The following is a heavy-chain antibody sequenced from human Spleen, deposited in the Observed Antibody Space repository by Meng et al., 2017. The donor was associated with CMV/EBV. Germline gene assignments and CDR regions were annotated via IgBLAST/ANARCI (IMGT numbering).Heavy chain of an antibody. CDR2: INWNGGNT. D-gene: IGHD3-10*01. CDR3: AKEADGGFDY. CDR1: GFTFDDYG. J-gene: IGHJ4*02. V-gene: IGHV3-20*01. Sequence: LACAASGFTFDDYGMSWVRQAPGKGLEWASDINWNGGNTGYADSVKGRFTISRDNTKNSLYLQMNSLRDEDTALYHCAKEADGGFDYWGQGTLVTVSS.